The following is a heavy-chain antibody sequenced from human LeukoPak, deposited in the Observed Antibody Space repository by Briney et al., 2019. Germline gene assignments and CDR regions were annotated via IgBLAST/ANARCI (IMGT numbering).Heavy chain of an antibody. J-gene: IGHJ5*02. V-gene: IGHV3-13*01. CDR1: GFTFSNHA. CDR2: IGTAGDT. CDR3: ADNYWFDP. D-gene: IGHD1-1*01. Sequence: GGSLRLSCATSGFTFSNHAMHWVRQASGKGLEWVSAIGTAGDTFYPGSVKGRFTISRENAKNSLSLQMNSLRAEDTAVYYCADNYWFDPWGQGTLVTVSS.